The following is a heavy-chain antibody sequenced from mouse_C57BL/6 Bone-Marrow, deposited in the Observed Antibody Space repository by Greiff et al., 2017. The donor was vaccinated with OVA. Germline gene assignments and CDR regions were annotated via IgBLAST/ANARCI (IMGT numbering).Heavy chain of an antibody. Sequence: QVQLKQSGPELVKPGASVKISCKASGYAFSSSWMNWVKQRPGKGLEWIGRIYPGDGDTNYNGKFKGKATLTADKSSSTAYMQLSSLTSEDSAVYFCARGDPDWFAYWGQGTLVTVSA. CDR3: ARGDPDWFAY. J-gene: IGHJ3*01. V-gene: IGHV1-82*01. CDR1: GYAFSSSW. CDR2: IYPGDGDT.